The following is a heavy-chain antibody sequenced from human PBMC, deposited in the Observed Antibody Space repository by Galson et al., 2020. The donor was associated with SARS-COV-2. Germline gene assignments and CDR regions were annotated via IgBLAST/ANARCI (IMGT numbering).Heavy chain of an antibody. CDR3: ATAPAVACTPGNYYYYYGMDV. D-gene: IGHD6-19*01. V-gene: IGHV1-24*01. CDR2: FDPEDGET. CDR1: GYTLTELS. Sequence: ASVKVSCKVSGYTLTELSMHWVRQAPGKGLEWMGGFDPEDGETIYAQKFQGRVTMTEDTSTDTAYMELSSLRSEDTAVYYCATAPAVACTPGNYYYYYGMDVWGQGTTVTVSS. J-gene: IGHJ6*02.